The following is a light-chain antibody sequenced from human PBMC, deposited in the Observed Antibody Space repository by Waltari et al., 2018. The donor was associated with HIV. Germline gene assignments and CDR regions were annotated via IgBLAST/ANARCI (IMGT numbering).Light chain of an antibody. CDR2: AAS. CDR1: QNIDTW. J-gene: IGKJ2*01. CDR3: QQTYRTPFT. V-gene: IGKV1-12*01. Sequence: DIHVTQSPSSVSASVGDRVTITGRASQNIDTWLAWYQQKPGRVPKLLIYAASSLQSGVPSRFSGSGSGTHFTLTISSLQAEDFATYYCQQTYRTPFTFGQGAKLEIK.